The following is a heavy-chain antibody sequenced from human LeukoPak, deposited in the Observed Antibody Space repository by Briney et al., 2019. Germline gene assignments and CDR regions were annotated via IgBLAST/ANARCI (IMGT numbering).Heavy chain of an antibody. CDR3: AAESIYYDSSGYYSR. J-gene: IGHJ4*02. D-gene: IGHD3-22*01. Sequence: NSGGSLRLSCAASGFTFSDYYMSWIRQAPGKGLEWVSYISNSSSYTNYADSVKGRFTISRDNARNSLYLQMNSLRAEDTAVYYCAAESIYYDSSGYYSRWGQGTLVTVSS. V-gene: IGHV3-11*05. CDR1: GFTFSDYY. CDR2: ISNSSSYT.